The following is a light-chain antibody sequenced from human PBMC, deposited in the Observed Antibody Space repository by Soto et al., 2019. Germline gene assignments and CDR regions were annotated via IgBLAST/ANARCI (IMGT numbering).Light chain of an antibody. CDR2: EGN. Sequence: QSVLTQPASVSGSPGQSITISCTGTSSDVGSYNFVSWYQQHPGKAPKVMIYEGNKRPSGVSNRFSGSKSGNTASLTISGLQAEDEADYYCSSYAGRSTSYWVFGGGTKLTVL. J-gene: IGLJ3*02. V-gene: IGLV2-23*01. CDR1: SSDVGSYNF. CDR3: SSYAGRSTSYWV.